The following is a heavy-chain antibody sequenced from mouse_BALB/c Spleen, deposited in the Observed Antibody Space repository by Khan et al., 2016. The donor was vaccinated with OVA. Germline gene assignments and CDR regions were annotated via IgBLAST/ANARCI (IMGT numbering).Heavy chain of an antibody. Sequence: EVELVESGPGLVKPSQSLSLTCTVTGYSITSEFAWNWIRQFPGNKLEWMGYISYSGNTKSNPSLKSLISITRDTSRNQFFLQLNSVTTEDTATYYCARKDYYDYDPFPYGGQGTLVTVSA. D-gene: IGHD2-4*01. CDR3: ARKDYYDYDPFPY. J-gene: IGHJ3*01. CDR2: ISYSGNT. V-gene: IGHV3-2*02. CDR1: GYSITSEFA.